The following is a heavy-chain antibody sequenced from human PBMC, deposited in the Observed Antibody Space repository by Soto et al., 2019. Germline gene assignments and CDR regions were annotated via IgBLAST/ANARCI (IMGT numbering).Heavy chain of an antibody. J-gene: IGHJ6*02. Sequence: QVQLQESGPGLVKPSQTLSLTCTVSGGSISSGGYYWSWIRQHPGKGLEWIGYIYYSGSTYYHPSLKSRVTRSVDTSKNQFSRTLSSVTAADTAVYYCARAYGSGYMDVWGQGTTVTVSS. V-gene: IGHV4-31*03. CDR1: GGSISSGGYY. CDR3: ARAYGSGYMDV. D-gene: IGHD3-10*01. CDR2: IYYSGST.